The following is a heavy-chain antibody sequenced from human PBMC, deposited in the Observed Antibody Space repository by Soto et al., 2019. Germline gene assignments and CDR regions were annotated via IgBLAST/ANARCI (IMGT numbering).Heavy chain of an antibody. V-gene: IGHV3-9*01. Sequence: EVHLVESGGGLVQPGRSLRLSCAASGFTFDDYAMYWVRQAPGKGLEWVSGISWDGDSKGYADSVKGRFTISRDNTKNSLYLQMNSLRTEDTALYYCVRRSDFDYWGQGTLVTVSS. CDR1: GFTFDDYA. CDR2: ISWDGDSK. J-gene: IGHJ4*02. CDR3: VRRSDFDY.